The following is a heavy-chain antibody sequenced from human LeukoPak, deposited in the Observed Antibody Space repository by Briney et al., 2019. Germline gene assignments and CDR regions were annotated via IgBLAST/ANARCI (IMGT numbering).Heavy chain of an antibody. CDR1: GCTFTSYG. CDR2: ISAYNGNT. V-gene: IGHV1-18*01. J-gene: IGHJ4*02. D-gene: IGHD5-24*01. Sequence: ASVKVSCKAAGCTFTSYGISWVRQAPGQGLEWMGRISAYNGNTNYAQKLQGRVTMTTDTSTSTAYMELRSLRSDDTAVYYCARDDLLSSDGYNRRDYWGQGTLVTVSS. CDR3: ARDDLLSSDGYNRRDY.